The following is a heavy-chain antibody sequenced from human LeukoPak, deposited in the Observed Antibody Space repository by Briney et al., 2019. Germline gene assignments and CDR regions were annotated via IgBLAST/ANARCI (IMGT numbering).Heavy chain of an antibody. J-gene: IGHJ4*02. Sequence: GGSLRLSCAASGFTFSSYAMHWVRQAPGKGLEWVAVISYDGSNKYYADSVKGRFTISRDNSKNTLYLQMNSLRAEDTAVYYCAREQLVCDCWGQGSQVTVSS. CDR3: AREQLVCDC. CDR2: ISYDGSNK. CDR1: GFTFSSYA. V-gene: IGHV3-30*04. D-gene: IGHD6-13*01.